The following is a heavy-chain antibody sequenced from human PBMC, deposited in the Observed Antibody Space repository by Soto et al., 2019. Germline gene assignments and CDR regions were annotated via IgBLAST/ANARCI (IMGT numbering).Heavy chain of an antibody. D-gene: IGHD3-22*01. CDR1: GDFISSGGYY. J-gene: IGHJ4*02. CDR3: ARTDSSGYYFVY. Sequence: QVQLQESGPGLVKPSQTLSLTCTVSGDFISSGGYYWSWIRQLPGKGLEWIGYIYSSGSTYYNPSLKSRIXIXVGXSKNQFSLNLSSVTAADTAVYFCARTDSSGYYFVYWGQGTLVTVFS. CDR2: IYSSGST. V-gene: IGHV4-31*03.